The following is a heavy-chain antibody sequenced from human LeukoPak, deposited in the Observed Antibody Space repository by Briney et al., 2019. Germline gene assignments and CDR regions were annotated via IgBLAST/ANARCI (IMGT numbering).Heavy chain of an antibody. J-gene: IGHJ3*02. CDR1: GFTFSSYG. CDR2: ISYDGSNK. CDR3: AKDLTVTIDAFDI. D-gene: IGHD4-17*01. Sequence: GGSLRLSCAASGFTFSSYGMHWVRQAPGKGLEWVAVISYDGSNKYYADSVKGRFTISRDNSKNTLYLQMNSLRAEDTAVYYCAKDLTVTIDAFDIWGQGTMVTVSS. V-gene: IGHV3-30*18.